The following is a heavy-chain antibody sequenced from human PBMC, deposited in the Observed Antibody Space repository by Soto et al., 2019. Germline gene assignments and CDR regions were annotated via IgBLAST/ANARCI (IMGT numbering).Heavy chain of an antibody. CDR2: IRSKAYGGTT. D-gene: IGHD2-15*01. CDR3: TRDHAEYCSGGSCYSDAFDI. Sequence: SLRISCTASGFTFGDYAMSWFRQAPGKGLEWVGFIRSKAYGGTTEYAASVKGRFTISRDDSKSIAYLQMNSLKTEDTAVYYCTRDHAEYCSGGSCYSDAFDIRGQGTMVTVSS. V-gene: IGHV3-49*03. CDR1: GFTFGDYA. J-gene: IGHJ3*02.